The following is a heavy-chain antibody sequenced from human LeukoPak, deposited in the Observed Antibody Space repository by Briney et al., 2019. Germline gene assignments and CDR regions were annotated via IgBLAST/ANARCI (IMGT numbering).Heavy chain of an antibody. J-gene: IGHJ4*02. V-gene: IGHV3-30*04. CDR1: GFTFSSYA. Sequence: GGSLRLSCAASGFTFSSYAMHWVRQAPGKGVEWVAVISYDGSNKYYADSVKGRFTISRDNSKNTLYLQMNSLRAEDTAVYYCARDLRYFDWLLYNWGQGTLVTVSS. CDR3: ARDLRYFDWLLYN. CDR2: ISYDGSNK. D-gene: IGHD3-9*01.